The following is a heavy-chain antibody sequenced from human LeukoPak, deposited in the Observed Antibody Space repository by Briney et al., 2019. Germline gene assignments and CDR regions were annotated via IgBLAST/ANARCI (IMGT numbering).Heavy chain of an antibody. CDR3: AELGITMIGGV. CDR2: ISSSGSTI. V-gene: IGHV3-48*03. J-gene: IGHJ6*04. CDR1: GFTCSSYE. Sequence: GGSLRLSCAASGFTCSSYEMNWVRQAPGKGLEWVSYISSSGSTIYYADSVKGRFTISRDNAKNSLYLQMNSLRAEDTAVYYCAELGITMIGGVWGKGTTVSVSS. D-gene: IGHD3-10*02.